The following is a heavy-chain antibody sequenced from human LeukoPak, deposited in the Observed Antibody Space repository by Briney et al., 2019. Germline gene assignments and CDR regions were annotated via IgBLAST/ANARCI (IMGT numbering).Heavy chain of an antibody. J-gene: IGHJ1*01. CDR1: AFTFSSYW. CDR3: ARGSRCSSTSRHNGFFQD. Sequence: GGSLRLSCAASAFTFSSYWMHWVRQAPGKGLEWVSRIKGGESSINYADSVEGRFTISRDNAKNTLYLQMNSLRAEDTAVYYCARGSRCSSTSRHNGFFQDWGQGTLVTVPS. D-gene: IGHD2-2*01. CDR2: IKGGESSI. V-gene: IGHV3-74*01.